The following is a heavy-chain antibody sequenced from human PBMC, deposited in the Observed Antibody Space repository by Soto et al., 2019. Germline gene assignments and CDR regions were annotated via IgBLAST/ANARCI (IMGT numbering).Heavy chain of an antibody. CDR2: ISYDGSNK. D-gene: IGHD3-22*01. J-gene: IGHJ6*02. CDR1: GFTFSSYA. V-gene: IGHV3-30-3*01. Sequence: QVQLVESGGGVVQPGRSLRLSCAASGFTFSSYAMHWVRQAPGKGLEWVAVISYDGSNKYYADSVKGRFTISRDNSKNTLCLQMNSLRVEDTAVYYCARDYYDSSGYSFYYYYYGMDVWGQGTTVTVSS. CDR3: ARDYYDSSGYSFYYYYYGMDV.